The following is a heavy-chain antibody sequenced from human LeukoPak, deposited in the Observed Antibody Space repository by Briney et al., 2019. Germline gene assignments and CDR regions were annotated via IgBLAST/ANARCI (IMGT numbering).Heavy chain of an antibody. D-gene: IGHD2-2*02. V-gene: IGHV1-69*04. CDR1: GGTFGSYA. Sequence: SVKVSCKASGGTFGSYAISWVRQAPGQGLEWMGRIIPIFGIANYAQKFQGRVTITADKSTSTAYMELSSLRSEDTAVYYCARGRGKYCSSTSCYTGIGFDPWGQGTLVTVSS. J-gene: IGHJ5*02. CDR3: ARGRGKYCSSTSCYTGIGFDP. CDR2: IIPIFGIA.